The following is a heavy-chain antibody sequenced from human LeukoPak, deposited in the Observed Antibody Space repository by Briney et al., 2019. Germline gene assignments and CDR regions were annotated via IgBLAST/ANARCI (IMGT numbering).Heavy chain of an antibody. CDR2: IYYSGST. Sequence: SETLSLTCTVSGGSISSSTYYWGWIRQPPGKGLEWIGSIYYSGSTYYNSSLESRVTVSVDTSKNQFSLKLTSVTAADTAVYYCATAGPISGRHNYFDSWGQGTLVTVSS. V-gene: IGHV4-39*07. CDR1: GGSISSSTYY. CDR3: ATAGPISGRHNYFDS. D-gene: IGHD3-10*01. J-gene: IGHJ4*02.